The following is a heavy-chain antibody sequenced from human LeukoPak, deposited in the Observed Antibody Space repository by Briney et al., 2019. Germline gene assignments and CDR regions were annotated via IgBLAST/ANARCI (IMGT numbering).Heavy chain of an antibody. CDR2: IRYDGSNK. CDR1: GFTFSSYG. D-gene: IGHD5-12*01. V-gene: IGHV3-30*02. CDR3: AKDTVKVATIRRVPHYMDV. J-gene: IGHJ6*03. Sequence: GGSLRLSCAASGFTFSSYGMHWVRQAPGKGLEWVAFIRYDGSNKYYADSVKGRFTISRDNSKNTLYLQMNSLRAEDTAVYYCAKDTVKVATIRRVPHYMDVWGKGTSVTISS.